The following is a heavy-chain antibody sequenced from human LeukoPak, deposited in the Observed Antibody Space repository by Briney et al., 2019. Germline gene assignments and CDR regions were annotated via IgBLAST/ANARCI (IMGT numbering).Heavy chain of an antibody. CDR3: ARDVGMAWYYFDY. J-gene: IGHJ4*02. CDR2: IYHSGST. CDR1: GGSISSSNW. Sequence: KPSGTLSLTCAVSGGSISSSNWWSWVRQPPGKGLEWIGEIYHSGSTNYNPSLKGRVTISVDKSKNQFSLKLSSVTAADTAVYYCARDVGMAWYYFDYWGQGTLVTVSS. V-gene: IGHV4-4*02. D-gene: IGHD3/OR15-3a*01.